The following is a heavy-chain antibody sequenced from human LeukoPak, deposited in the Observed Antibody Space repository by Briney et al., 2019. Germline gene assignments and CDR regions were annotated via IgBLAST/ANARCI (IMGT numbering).Heavy chain of an antibody. CDR3: ATRVVVADVGGRFDP. V-gene: IGHV1-2*02. CDR2: INPNSGGT. D-gene: IGHD2-15*01. J-gene: IGHJ5*02. Sequence: ASVKVSCKASGYTFTGYYMHWVRQAPGQGLEWMGWINPNSGGTNYAQKFQGRVTMTRDTSISTAYMELSRLRSDDTAVYYCATRVVVADVGGRFDPWGQGTLVTVSS. CDR1: GYTFTGYY.